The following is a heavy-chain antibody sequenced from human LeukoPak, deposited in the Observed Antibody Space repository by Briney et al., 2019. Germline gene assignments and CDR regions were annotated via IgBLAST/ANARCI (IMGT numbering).Heavy chain of an antibody. CDR2: INPNDDGM. CDR3: ARGLFYYDSGSYHRFDY. Sequence: ASVKVSCKASGYTFTGYYLHWVRQAPGQGLEWMGWINPNDDGMKSAQKFQGRVTMTKDTSINTAYMELSSLRSDDTAMYYCARGLFYYDSGSYHRFDYWGLGTLVTVSS. D-gene: IGHD3-22*01. V-gene: IGHV1-2*02. J-gene: IGHJ4*02. CDR1: GYTFTGYY.